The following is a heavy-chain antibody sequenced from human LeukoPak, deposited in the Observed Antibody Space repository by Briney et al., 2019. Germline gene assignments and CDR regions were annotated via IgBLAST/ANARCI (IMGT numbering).Heavy chain of an antibody. J-gene: IGHJ5*02. V-gene: IGHV4-4*02. CDR1: GGSISSSNW. Sequence: SGTLPLTCAVSGGSISSSNWWSWVRQPPGKGLEWIGEIYHSGSTNYNPSLKSRVTISVDTSKNQFSLKLSSVTAADTGVYYCARDRSSSWSAIHGFDPWGQGTLVTVSS. CDR2: IYHSGST. CDR3: ARDRSSSWSAIHGFDP. D-gene: IGHD6-13*01.